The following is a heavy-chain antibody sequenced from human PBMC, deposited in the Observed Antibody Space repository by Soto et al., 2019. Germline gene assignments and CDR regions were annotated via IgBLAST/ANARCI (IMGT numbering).Heavy chain of an antibody. V-gene: IGHV1-8*01. CDR3: AMYSSSSWEGSAFDI. Sequence: ASVKVSCKASGYTFTSYDINWVRQATGQGLEWMGWMNPNSGNTGYAQKFQGRVTMTRSTSISTAYMELSSLRSEDTAVYYCAMYSSSSWEGSAFDIWGQGTMVTVSS. CDR1: GYTFTSYD. CDR2: MNPNSGNT. J-gene: IGHJ3*02. D-gene: IGHD6-6*01.